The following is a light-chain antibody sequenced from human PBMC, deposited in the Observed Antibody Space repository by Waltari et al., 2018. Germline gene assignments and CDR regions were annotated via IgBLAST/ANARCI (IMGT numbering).Light chain of an antibody. V-gene: IGLV2-14*03. J-gene: IGLJ2*01. CDR3: SSFTGSGVL. CDR2: DVS. Sequence: KAPNLLIYDVSNRPSGVSYRFSASKSGDTASLTISGLQTEDEADYYCSSFTGSGVLFGGGTKVTVL.